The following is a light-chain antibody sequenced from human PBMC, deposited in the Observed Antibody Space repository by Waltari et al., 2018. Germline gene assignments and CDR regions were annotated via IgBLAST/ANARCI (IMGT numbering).Light chain of an antibody. J-gene: IGKJ3*01. CDR2: KAS. V-gene: IGKV1-5*03. CDR3: QQYNSYPAT. Sequence: DIQMTQSPSTLSASVGDRVTLTCRASQSISSWLAWYQQKPGKAPKLLIYKASSLESGVPSRFSGSGSGTEFTLTISSLQPDDFATYYCQQYNSYPATFGPGTKVDIK. CDR1: QSISSW.